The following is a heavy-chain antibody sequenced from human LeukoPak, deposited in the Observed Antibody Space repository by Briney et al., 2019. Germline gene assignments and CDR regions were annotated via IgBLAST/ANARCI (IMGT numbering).Heavy chain of an antibody. Sequence: ASVKVSCKASGYTFTGYYMHWVRQAPGQGLEWMGWINPNSGGTNYAQKFQGRVTMTRDTSISTAYMELSSLRAEDTAVYYCARLTLAYWGQGTLVSVSS. J-gene: IGHJ4*02. V-gene: IGHV1-2*02. CDR1: GYTFTGYY. CDR2: INPNSGGT. CDR3: ARLTLAY.